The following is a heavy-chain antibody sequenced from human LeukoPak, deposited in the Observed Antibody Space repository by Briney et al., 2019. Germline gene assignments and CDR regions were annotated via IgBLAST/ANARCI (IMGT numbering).Heavy chain of an antibody. CDR3: ARAAFWSGYPDYFDY. Sequence: GASVKVSCKASGNTFTSYGISWVRQAPGQGLEWMGWISAYNGNTNYAQKLQGRVTMTTDTSTSTAYMELRSLRSDDTAVYYCARAAFWSGYPDYFDYWGQGTLVTVSS. V-gene: IGHV1-18*01. D-gene: IGHD3-3*01. J-gene: IGHJ4*02. CDR2: ISAYNGNT. CDR1: GNTFTSYG.